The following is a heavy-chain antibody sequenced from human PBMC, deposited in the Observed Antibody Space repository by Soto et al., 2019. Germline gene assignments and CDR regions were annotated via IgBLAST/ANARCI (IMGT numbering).Heavy chain of an antibody. CDR3: ARMGDYYDNAGDAFDL. J-gene: IGHJ3*01. CDR1: GFSLSNARMG. Sequence: SGPTLVNPTETLTLTCTVSGFSLSNARMGVSWIRQPPGKALEWLAHIFANDEESYNTSLRSRLTISRDTSKNQVVLTMTNMDPVDTATYYCARMGDYYDNAGDAFDLWGQGTRVTVSS. D-gene: IGHD3-22*01. CDR2: IFANDEE. V-gene: IGHV2-26*01.